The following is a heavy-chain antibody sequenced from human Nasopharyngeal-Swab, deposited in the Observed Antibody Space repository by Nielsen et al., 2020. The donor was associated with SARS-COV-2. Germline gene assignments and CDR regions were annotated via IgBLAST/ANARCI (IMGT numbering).Heavy chain of an antibody. V-gene: IGHV6-1*01. Sequence: WIRQSPSRGLEWLGRTYYRSKWYNDYAVSVKSRITINPDTSKNQFSLQLHSVTPEDTAVYYCARDLLDIWFGELSFLGWFDPWGQETLVTVSS. CDR2: TYYRSKWYN. J-gene: IGHJ5*02. D-gene: IGHD3-10*01. CDR3: ARDLLDIWFGELSFLGWFDP.